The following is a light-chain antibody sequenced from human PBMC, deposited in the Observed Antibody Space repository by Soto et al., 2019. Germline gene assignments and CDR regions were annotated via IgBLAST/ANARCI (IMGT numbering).Light chain of an antibody. J-gene: IGLJ1*01. CDR1: SSDVGSYNL. Sequence: QSVLTQPASVSWSPGQSITIFCTGTSSDVGSYNLVSWYQQHPGKAPKLMIYEVSKRPSGVSNRFSGSKSGNTASLTISGLQAEDEADYYCCSYAGSSTSLYVFGTGTKVTVL. V-gene: IGLV2-23*02. CDR3: CSYAGSSTSLYV. CDR2: EVS.